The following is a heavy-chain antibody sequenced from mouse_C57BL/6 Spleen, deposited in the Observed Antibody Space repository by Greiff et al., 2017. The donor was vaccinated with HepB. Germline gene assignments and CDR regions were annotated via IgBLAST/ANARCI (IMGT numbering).Heavy chain of an antibody. CDR3: ARGGLADYDAMDY. CDR1: GYTFTSYW. D-gene: IGHD3-3*01. Sequence: QVQLQQPGAELVMPGASVKLSCKASGYTFTSYWMHWVKQRPGQGLEWIGEIDPSDSYTNYNQKFKGKSTLTVDKSSSTAYMQLSSLTSEDSAVYYCARGGLADYDAMDYWGQGTSVTVSS. V-gene: IGHV1-69*01. J-gene: IGHJ4*01. CDR2: IDPSDSYT.